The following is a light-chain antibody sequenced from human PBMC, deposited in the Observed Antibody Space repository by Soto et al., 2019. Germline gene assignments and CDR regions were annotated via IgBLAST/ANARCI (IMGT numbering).Light chain of an antibody. V-gene: IGKV3-15*01. CDR3: RQQGNWPPST. J-gene: IGKJ2*01. CDR1: QSVSDK. CDR2: GAS. Sequence: EIVMTQSPATLSVSPGERATLSCRASQSVSDKLAWYQQKPGQAPRHLIYGASIRVTGIPARFIGSGSGTEFTLSIISLQSEDFAVYYCRQQGNWPPSTFGQGTKLEIK.